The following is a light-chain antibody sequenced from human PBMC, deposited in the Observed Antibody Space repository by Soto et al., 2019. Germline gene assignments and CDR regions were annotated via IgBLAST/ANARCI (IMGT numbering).Light chain of an antibody. CDR2: EVS. CDR3: CSYAGSREV. V-gene: IGLV2-23*02. Sequence: QSALTQPASVSGSPGQSITISCTGTSSDVGSYNLVSWYQQHPGKAPKLMIYEVSKRPSGVSNRFSGSKSGNTASLTISGLQAEDEADYYCCSYAGSREVFGGGTKVTVL. J-gene: IGLJ2*01. CDR1: SSDVGSYNL.